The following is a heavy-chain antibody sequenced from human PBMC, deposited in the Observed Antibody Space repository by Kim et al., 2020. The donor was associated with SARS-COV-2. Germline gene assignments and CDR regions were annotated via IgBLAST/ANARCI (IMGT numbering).Heavy chain of an antibody. V-gene: IGHV3-53*01. CDR2: IYSGGST. J-gene: IGHJ3*02. D-gene: IGHD3-10*01. Sequence: GGSLRLSCAASGFTVSSNYMSWVRQAPGKGLEWVSVIYSGGSTYYADSVKGRFTISRDNSKNTLYLQMNSLRAEDTAVYYCARALLWFGELYAFDIWGQGTMVTVSS. CDR3: ARALLWFGELYAFDI. CDR1: GFTVSSNY.